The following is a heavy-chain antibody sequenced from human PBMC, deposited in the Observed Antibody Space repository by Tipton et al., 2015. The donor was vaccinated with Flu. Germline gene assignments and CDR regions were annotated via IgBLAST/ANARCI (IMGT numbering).Heavy chain of an antibody. V-gene: IGHV4-4*07. D-gene: IGHD3-10*01. CDR1: GGSMSSFY. CDR3: ARIQGGYYGSESYDT. CDR2: MYVSGST. J-gene: IGHJ5*02. Sequence: TLSLTCTVSGGSMSSFYWTWIRQPAGKGLEWIGRMYVSGSTKYNPSLKSRVTMSVDTSKNQFSLKLSSVTAADTAVYYCARIQGGYYGSESYDTWGQGMLVTVSS.